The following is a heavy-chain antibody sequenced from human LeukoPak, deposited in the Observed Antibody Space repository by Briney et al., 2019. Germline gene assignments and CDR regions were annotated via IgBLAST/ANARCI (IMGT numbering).Heavy chain of an antibody. CDR1: GGSLSTGYYF. CDR2: VNAGGST. V-gene: IGHV4-61*02. D-gene: IGHD3-10*01. CDR3: ARHKYYYGSGSYSSGPFDY. Sequence: SETLSLTCTVSGGSLSTGYYFWSWIRQAAGKGLEWIGRVNAGGSTNYNPSLKSRVTISVDTSKNQFSLKLSSVTAADTAVYYCARHKYYYGSGSYSSGPFDYWGQGTLVTVSS. J-gene: IGHJ4*02.